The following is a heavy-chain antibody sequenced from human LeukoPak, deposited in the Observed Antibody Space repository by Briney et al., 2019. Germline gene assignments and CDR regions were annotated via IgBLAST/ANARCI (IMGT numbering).Heavy chain of an antibody. CDR3: ATALGGTTNWNH. J-gene: IGHJ5*02. CDR2: ISLSNSDT. D-gene: IGHD1-1*01. V-gene: IGHV5-51*01. CDR1: GYNFINYW. Sequence: SGESLKISCKGSGYNFINYWIGWVRQTPGKGLEWMGIISLSNSDTRYSPSFQGQVTISADKSIGTAYMEWTSLKASDTAMYYCATALGGTTNWNHWGQGTLVTVSS.